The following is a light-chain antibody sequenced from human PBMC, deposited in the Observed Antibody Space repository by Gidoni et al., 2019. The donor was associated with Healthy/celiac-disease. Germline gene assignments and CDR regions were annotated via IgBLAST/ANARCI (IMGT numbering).Light chain of an antibody. J-gene: IGLJ2*01. CDR3: QSADSSGTYVV. V-gene: IGLV3-25*03. Sequence: SYELTQPPSVSVSPGQTARITCSGDALPKQYAYGYQQTPGPAPVLVIYKDSERPSGIPERFSGSSSGTTVTLTISGVQAEDEADYYCQSADSSGTYVVFGGGTKLTVL. CDR2: KDS. CDR1: ALPKQY.